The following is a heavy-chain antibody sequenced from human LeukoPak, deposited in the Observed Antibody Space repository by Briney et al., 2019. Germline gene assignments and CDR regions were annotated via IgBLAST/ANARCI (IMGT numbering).Heavy chain of an antibody. Sequence: GGSLRLSCAASGFTFSDYYMSWIRQAPGKGLEWVSYISSSGSTIYYADSVKGRFTISRDNSKNTLLLQMNSLRAEDTAVYYCAKGNWNYYFDYWAQGTLVTVSS. D-gene: IGHD1-1*01. J-gene: IGHJ4*02. CDR3: AKGNWNYYFDY. CDR1: GFTFSDYY. CDR2: ISSSGSTI. V-gene: IGHV3-11*01.